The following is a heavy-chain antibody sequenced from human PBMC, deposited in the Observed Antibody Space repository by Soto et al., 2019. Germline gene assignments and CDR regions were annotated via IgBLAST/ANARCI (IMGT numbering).Heavy chain of an antibody. CDR2: IIPIFGTA. D-gene: IGHD5-12*01. Sequence: ASVKVSCKASGGTFSSYAISWVRQAPGQGLEWMGGIIPIFGTANYAQKFQGRVTITADESTSTAYMELSSLRSEDTAVYYCARVREMATITSFDYWGQGTLVTVPQ. CDR1: GGTFSSYA. V-gene: IGHV1-69*13. J-gene: IGHJ4*02. CDR3: ARVREMATITSFDY.